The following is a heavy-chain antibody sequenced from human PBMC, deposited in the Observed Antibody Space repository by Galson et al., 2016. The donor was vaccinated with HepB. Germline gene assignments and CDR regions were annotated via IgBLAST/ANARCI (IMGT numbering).Heavy chain of an antibody. J-gene: IGHJ4*02. D-gene: IGHD1-26*01. CDR3: VRTVSVGARPGRHHDH. V-gene: IGHV3-33*01. CDR2: IWNDGSKK. Sequence: SLRLSCAASGITFSNYGMHWVRQAPGKGLEWVGLIWNDGSKKYYADSVKGRFTISRDDSKDSLYLQMNSLRPDDTAVYYCVRTVSVGARPGRHHDHWGQGTVVTVSS. CDR1: GITFSNYG.